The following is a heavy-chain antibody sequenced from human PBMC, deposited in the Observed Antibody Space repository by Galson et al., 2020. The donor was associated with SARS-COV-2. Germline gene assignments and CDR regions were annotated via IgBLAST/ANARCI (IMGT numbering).Heavy chain of an antibody. J-gene: IGHJ6*03. CDR3: ARSVWGGENYYYYYMDV. D-gene: IGHD2-21*01. Sequence: SETLSLTCTVSVGSISSYYWSWIRQSPGKGLEWIGYIYYSGSTTNNPTLKSRVTISVDTSKSQFSLKLSSVTAADTAVYYCARSVWGGENYYYYYMDVWGSGTTVTVSS. V-gene: IGHV4-59*01. CDR2: IYYSGST. CDR1: VGSISSYY.